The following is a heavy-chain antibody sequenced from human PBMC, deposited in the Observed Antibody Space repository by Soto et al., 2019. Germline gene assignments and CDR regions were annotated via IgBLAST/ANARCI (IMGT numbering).Heavy chain of an antibody. J-gene: IGHJ6*02. V-gene: IGHV1-2*02. D-gene: IGHD2-2*01. Sequence: ASVKVSCKASGYTFTGYYMHWVRQAPGQGLEWMGWINPNSGGTNYAQKFQGRVTMTRDTSISTAYMELSRLRSDDTAVYYCARDIVVVPAAMRGPYYYGMDVWGQGTTVTVSS. CDR1: GYTFTGYY. CDR3: ARDIVVVPAAMRGPYYYGMDV. CDR2: INPNSGGT.